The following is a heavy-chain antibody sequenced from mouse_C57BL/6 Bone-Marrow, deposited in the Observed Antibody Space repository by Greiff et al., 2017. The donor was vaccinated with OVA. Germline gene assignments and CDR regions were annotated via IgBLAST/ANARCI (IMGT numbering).Heavy chain of an antibody. Sequence: QVQLQQSGPELVKPGASVKISCKASGYAFSSSWMNWVQQRPGKGLEWIGRIYPGDGDTNYNGKFKGKATLTADKSSSTAYMQLSSLTSEDSAVDFCAREIYGSSLYWYFDVWGTGTTVTVSS. CDR2: IYPGDGDT. J-gene: IGHJ1*03. D-gene: IGHD1-1*01. V-gene: IGHV1-82*01. CDR1: GYAFSSSW. CDR3: AREIYGSSLYWYFDV.